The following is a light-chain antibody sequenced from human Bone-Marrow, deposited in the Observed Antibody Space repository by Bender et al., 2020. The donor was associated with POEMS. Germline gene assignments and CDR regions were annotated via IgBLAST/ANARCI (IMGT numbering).Light chain of an antibody. CDR1: SSDVGSYTL. J-gene: IGLJ1*01. V-gene: IGLV2-23*02. CDR3: SSYAGNNNPYV. CDR2: AVT. Sequence: QSALTQPASVSGSPGQTITISCTGTSSDVGSYTLVSWYQPHPGKAPRFLIYAVTKRPSGISNRFSGSKSGNTASLTISGLQAEDEADYYCSSYAGNNNPYVFGTGTKVTVL.